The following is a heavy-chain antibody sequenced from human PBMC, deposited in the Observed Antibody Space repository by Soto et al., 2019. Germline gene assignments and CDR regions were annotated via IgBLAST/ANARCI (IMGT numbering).Heavy chain of an antibody. J-gene: IGHJ4*02. V-gene: IGHV3-23*01. CDR2: ISDNGGNT. D-gene: IGHD1-1*01. Sequence: TGGSLRLSCVASGFTFSTVAMTWVRQAPGKGLEWVSSISDNGGNTDYADSVRGRFTLSRDNSKNTLYLQMNHLKAEDTAVYYCAKLYWNPRYFDYWGQGARVTVSS. CDR1: GFTFSTVA. CDR3: AKLYWNPRYFDY.